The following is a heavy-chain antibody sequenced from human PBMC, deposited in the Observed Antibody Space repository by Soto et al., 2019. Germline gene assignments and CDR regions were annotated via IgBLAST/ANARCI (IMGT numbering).Heavy chain of an antibody. D-gene: IGHD3-16*01. V-gene: IGHV4-39*01. J-gene: IGHJ4*02. CDR3: ARLEMGELRIDH. CDR2: LYYGGST. Sequence: PSQTLCLTCSVSGGYVATRDHYWAWIRQPPGKTLEWVASLYYGGSTHYSPSLKSPVTISADASKNQLFLTLSSVTAADRAIYFCARLEMGELRIDHWGQGIQVTVSS. CDR1: GGYVATRDHY.